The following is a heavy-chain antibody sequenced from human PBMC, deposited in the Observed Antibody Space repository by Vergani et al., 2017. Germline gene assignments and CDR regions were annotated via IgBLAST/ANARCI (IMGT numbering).Heavy chain of an antibody. CDR2: IWYDGSNK. V-gene: IGHV3-33*01. CDR3: ARGSRQHAGSYYFDY. J-gene: IGHJ4*02. CDR1: GFTFSSYG. Sequence: QVQLVESGGGVIQPGRSLRLSCAASGFTFSSYGMNWVRQAPGKGLEWVAVIWYDGSNKYYADSVKGRFTISRDNSKNTLYLELNSLRAEDTAVYYCARGSRQHAGSYYFDYWGQGTLVTVSS. D-gene: IGHD1-14*01.